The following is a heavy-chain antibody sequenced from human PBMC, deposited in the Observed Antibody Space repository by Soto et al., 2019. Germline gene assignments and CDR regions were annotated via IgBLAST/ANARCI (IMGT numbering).Heavy chain of an antibody. J-gene: IGHJ4*02. V-gene: IGHV1-3*01. D-gene: IGHD2-15*01. CDR3: ARVEGYCSGGSCYHDYFDY. CDR1: GYTFTSYA. Sequence: QVQLVQSGAEVKKPGASVKVSCKASGYTFTSYAMHWVRQAPGQRLEWMGWINAGNGNTKYSQKFQGRVTITRDTSASTAYMELSSLRSEDTAVYYCARVEGYCSGGSCYHDYFDYWGQGTLVTVSS. CDR2: INAGNGNT.